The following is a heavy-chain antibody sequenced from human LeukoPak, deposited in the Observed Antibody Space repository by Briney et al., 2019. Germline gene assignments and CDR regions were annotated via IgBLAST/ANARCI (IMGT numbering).Heavy chain of an antibody. Sequence: HAGGSLRLSCAAAGFTFSSYWMTWVRQAPGKGLEWVANIKPYGSEKYYVDSVKGRFTISRDNAKNSLYLQMNSLRAEDTAVYYCASGYSSSWATFDYWGQGTLVTVSS. V-gene: IGHV3-7*01. D-gene: IGHD6-13*01. CDR3: ASGYSSSWATFDY. CDR1: GFTFSSYW. CDR2: IKPYGSEK. J-gene: IGHJ4*02.